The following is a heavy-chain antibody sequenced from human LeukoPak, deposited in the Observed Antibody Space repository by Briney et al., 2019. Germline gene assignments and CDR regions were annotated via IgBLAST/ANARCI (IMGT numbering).Heavy chain of an antibody. CDR2: IYYSGST. V-gene: IGHV4-39*07. D-gene: IGHD3-16*01. Sequence: SETLSLTCTVSGGSISSSSYYWGWIRQPPGKGLEWIGSIYYSGSTYYNPSLKSRVTISVDTSKNQFSLKLSSVTAADTAVYYCARGIGWFDPWGQGTLVTVSS. CDR3: ARGIGWFDP. CDR1: GGSISSSSYY. J-gene: IGHJ5*02.